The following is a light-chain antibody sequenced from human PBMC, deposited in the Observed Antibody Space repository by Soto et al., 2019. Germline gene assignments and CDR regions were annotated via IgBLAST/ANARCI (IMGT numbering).Light chain of an antibody. CDR3: QQSYSTHT. J-gene: IGKJ5*01. V-gene: IGKV1-5*01. Sequence: IKMTQSPSTLSASVGDRVTITCRASQSISSWLAWYQQKPGKAPKLLIYDASSLESGVPSRFSGSGSGTEFTLTISSLQPDDFATYYCQQSYSTHTFGQGTRLEIK. CDR1: QSISSW. CDR2: DAS.